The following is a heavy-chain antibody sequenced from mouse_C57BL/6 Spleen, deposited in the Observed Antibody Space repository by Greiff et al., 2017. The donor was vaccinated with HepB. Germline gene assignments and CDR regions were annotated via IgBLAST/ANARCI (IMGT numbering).Heavy chain of an antibody. Sequence: QVQLQQPGAELVKPGASVKVSCKASGYTFTSYWMHWVKQRPGQGLEWIGRIHPSDSDTNYNQKFKGKATLTADKSSSTAYMQLSSLTSEDSAVYFCARHYDYGGYFDVWGTGTTVTVSS. CDR2: IHPSDSDT. J-gene: IGHJ1*03. D-gene: IGHD2-4*01. CDR3: ARHYDYGGYFDV. CDR1: GYTFTSYW. V-gene: IGHV1-74*01.